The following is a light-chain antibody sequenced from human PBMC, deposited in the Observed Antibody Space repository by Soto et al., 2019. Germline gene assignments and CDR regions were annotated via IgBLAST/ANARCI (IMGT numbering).Light chain of an antibody. J-gene: IGKJ2*01. V-gene: IGKV1-8*01. Sequence: AIRMTQYPSSFSASTGDRVTITCRASQGISSYLAWYQQKPGKAPKLLIYAASTLQSGVPSRFSGSGSGTDFTLTISCLQSEDFATYYCQQYYSYPSFGQGTKLEL. CDR2: AAS. CDR3: QQYYSYPS. CDR1: QGISSY.